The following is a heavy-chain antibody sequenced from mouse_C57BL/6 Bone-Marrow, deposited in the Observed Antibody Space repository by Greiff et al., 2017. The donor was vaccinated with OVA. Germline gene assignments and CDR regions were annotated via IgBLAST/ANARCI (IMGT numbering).Heavy chain of an antibody. J-gene: IGHJ3*01. CDR3: ARRIYYGYDRFAY. CDR2: ISSGGSYT. V-gene: IGHV5-6*02. Sequence: DVKLVESGGDLVKPGGSLKLSCAASGFTFSSYGMSWVRQTPDKRLEWVATISSGGSYTYYPDSVKGRFTISRDNAKNTLYLQMSSLKSEDTAMYYCARRIYYGYDRFAYWGQGTLVTVSA. CDR1: GFTFSSYG. D-gene: IGHD2-2*01.